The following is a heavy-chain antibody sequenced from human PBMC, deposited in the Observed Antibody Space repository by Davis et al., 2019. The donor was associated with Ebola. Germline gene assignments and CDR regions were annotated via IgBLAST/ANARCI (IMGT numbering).Heavy chain of an antibody. J-gene: IGHJ6*02. Sequence: SETLSLTCTVSGGSISSGDYYWSWIRQPPGKGLEWIGYIYYSGSTYYNPSLKSRVTISVDTSKNQFSLKLSSVTAADTAVYYCARSFAGFLEWTCMDVWGQGTTVTVSS. D-gene: IGHD3-3*01. V-gene: IGHV4-30-4*01. CDR2: IYYSGST. CDR1: GGSISSGDYY. CDR3: ARSFAGFLEWTCMDV.